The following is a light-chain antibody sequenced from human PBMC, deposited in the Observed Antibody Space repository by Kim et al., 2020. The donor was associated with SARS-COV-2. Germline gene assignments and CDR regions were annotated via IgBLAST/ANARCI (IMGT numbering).Light chain of an antibody. Sequence: VSPGERATLSCRASQSVSSNLAWYQQTPAQAPRPLIYVASTRATGTPASFSGSGSGTEFTLTISGLKSEDFAFYYCQQYNNWPPYTFGQGTKLEI. V-gene: IGKV3-15*01. CDR3: QQYNNWPPYT. CDR1: QSVSSN. J-gene: IGKJ2*01. CDR2: VAS.